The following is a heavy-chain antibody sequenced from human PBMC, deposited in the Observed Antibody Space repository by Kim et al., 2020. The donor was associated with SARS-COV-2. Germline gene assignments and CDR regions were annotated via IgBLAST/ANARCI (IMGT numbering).Heavy chain of an antibody. V-gene: IGHV4-39*01. Sequence: SETLSLTCTVSGGSISSSSYYWGWIRQPPGKGLEWIGSIYYSGSTYYNPSLKSRVTISVDTSKNQFSLKLSSVTAADTAVYYCARQGRYYGSGSYQDAF. CDR3: ARQGRYYGSGSYQDAF. D-gene: IGHD3-10*01. J-gene: IGHJ3*01. CDR2: IYYSGST. CDR1: GGSISSSSYY.